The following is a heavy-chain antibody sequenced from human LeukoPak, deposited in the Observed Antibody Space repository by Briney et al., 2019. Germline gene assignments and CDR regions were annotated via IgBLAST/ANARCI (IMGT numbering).Heavy chain of an antibody. CDR3: ARDLPELTAAGNTVDYYGMDV. V-gene: IGHV1-46*01. CDR1: GYTFTSYY. Sequence: ASVKVSCKASGYTFTSYYMRWVRQAPGQGLEWMGIINPSGGSTSYAQKFQGRVTMTRDTSTSTVYMELSSLRSEDTAVYYCARDLPELTAAGNTVDYYGMDVWGQGTTVTVSS. D-gene: IGHD6-13*01. J-gene: IGHJ6*02. CDR2: INPSGGST.